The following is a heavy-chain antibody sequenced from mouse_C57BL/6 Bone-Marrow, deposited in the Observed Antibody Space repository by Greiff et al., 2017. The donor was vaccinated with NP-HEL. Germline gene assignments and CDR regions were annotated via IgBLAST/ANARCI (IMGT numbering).Heavy chain of an antibody. CDR1: GYTFTRYW. Sequence: VQLQQPGAELVKPGASVKLSCKASGYTFTRYWMQWVKQRPGQGLEWIGEIDPSDSYTNYNQKFKGKATLTVDTSSSTAYMQLSSLTSEDSAVYYCAREDYYYGSLWYFDVWGTGTTVTVSS. CDR2: IDPSDSYT. J-gene: IGHJ1*03. CDR3: AREDYYYGSLWYFDV. D-gene: IGHD1-1*01. V-gene: IGHV1-50*01.